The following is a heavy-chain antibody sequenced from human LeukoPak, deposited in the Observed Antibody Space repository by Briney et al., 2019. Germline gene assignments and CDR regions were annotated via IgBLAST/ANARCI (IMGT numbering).Heavy chain of an antibody. Sequence: GSLRLSCAASGFTFSSYGMHWVRQAPGKGLEWVAVISYDGSNKYYADFVKGRFTISRDNSKNTLYLQMNSLRAEDTAVYYCAKDLDITRDYGDYHYYYYGMDVWGKGTTVTVSS. CDR1: GFTFSSYG. D-gene: IGHD4-17*01. CDR3: AKDLDITRDYGDYHYYYYGMDV. CDR2: ISYDGSNK. V-gene: IGHV3-30*18. J-gene: IGHJ6*04.